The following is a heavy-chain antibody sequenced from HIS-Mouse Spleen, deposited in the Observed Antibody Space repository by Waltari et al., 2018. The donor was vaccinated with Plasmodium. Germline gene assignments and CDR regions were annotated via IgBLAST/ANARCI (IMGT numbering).Heavy chain of an antibody. CDR3: ARAHKLGIWAGIGGY. Sequence: QVQLVACGGGVVQPGRALRLSCAASVFAFSSSAMPWVRQATGKGLEWVAVISYDGSNKYYADSVKGRFTISRDNSKNTLYLQMNSLRAEDTAVYYCARAHKLGIWAGIGGYWGQGTLVTVSS. CDR1: VFAFSSSA. D-gene: IGHD7-27*01. J-gene: IGHJ4*02. V-gene: IGHV3-30-3*01. CDR2: ISYDGSNK.